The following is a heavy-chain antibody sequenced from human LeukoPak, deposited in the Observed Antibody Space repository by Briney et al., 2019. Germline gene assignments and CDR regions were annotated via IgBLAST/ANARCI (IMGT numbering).Heavy chain of an antibody. D-gene: IGHD3-16*02. Sequence: GASVKVSCKASGYTFTSYGISWVRQAPGQGFEWMGWISAYNGNTNYAQKLQGRVTMTTDTSTSTAYMELRSLRSDDTAVYYCARFMITFGGVIAKFDYWGQGTLVTVSS. CDR2: ISAYNGNT. CDR1: GYTFTSYG. V-gene: IGHV1-18*01. CDR3: ARFMITFGGVIAKFDY. J-gene: IGHJ4*02.